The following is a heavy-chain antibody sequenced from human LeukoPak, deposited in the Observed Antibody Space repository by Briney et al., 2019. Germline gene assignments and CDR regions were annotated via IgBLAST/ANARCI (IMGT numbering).Heavy chain of an antibody. Sequence: ASVKVSCKASVYTFTSYDINWVRQATGQGLEWMGWMNPNSGNTGYAQKFQGRVTMTRSTSINTAYMELNSLTSEHTAVYYCARSSVGARRRIDYWGQGSLVTVSS. J-gene: IGHJ4*02. D-gene: IGHD1-26*01. CDR3: ARSSVGARRRIDY. CDR2: MNPNSGNT. V-gene: IGHV1-8*01. CDR1: VYTFTSYD.